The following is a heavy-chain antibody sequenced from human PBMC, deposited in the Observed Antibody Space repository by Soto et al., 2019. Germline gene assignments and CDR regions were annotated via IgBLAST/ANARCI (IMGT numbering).Heavy chain of an antibody. V-gene: IGHV3-48*02. CDR3: ARDLTTYYDFWSLFDY. Sequence: HPGGSLRLSCAASGFTFSSYSMNWVRQAPGKGLEWVSYISSSSSTIYYADSVKGRFTISRDNAKNSLYLQMNSLRDEDTAVYYCARDLTTYYDFWSLFDYWGQGTLVTVSS. D-gene: IGHD3-3*01. CDR2: ISSSSSTI. CDR1: GFTFSSYS. J-gene: IGHJ4*02.